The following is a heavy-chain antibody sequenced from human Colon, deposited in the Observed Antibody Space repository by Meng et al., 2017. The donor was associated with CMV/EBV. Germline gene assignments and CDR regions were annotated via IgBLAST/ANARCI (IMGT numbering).Heavy chain of an antibody. Sequence: GGSLRLSCAASGFTFRDYAMHWVRQAPGKGLEWVSGIFMDNDGVGYADSVKGRFTVSRDSAKNSLYLQMDSLRPEDTALYYCIKDFTPGGADHWGQGTLVTVSS. V-gene: IGHV3-9*01. CDR3: IKDFTPGGADH. CDR2: IFMDNDGV. D-gene: IGHD3-10*01. CDR1: GFTFRDYA. J-gene: IGHJ4*02.